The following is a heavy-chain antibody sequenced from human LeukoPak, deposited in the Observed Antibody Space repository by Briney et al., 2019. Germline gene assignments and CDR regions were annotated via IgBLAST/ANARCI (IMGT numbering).Heavy chain of an antibody. CDR3: ARHRAYYYGSGSYSPYYYYYMDV. CDR2: INHSGST. J-gene: IGHJ6*03. V-gene: IGHV4-34*01. CDR1: GGSFSGYY. Sequence: SETLSLTCAVYGGSFSGYYWSWIRQPPGKGLEWIGEINHSGSTNYNPSLKSRVTISVDTSKNQFSLKLSSVTAADTAVYYCARHRAYYYGSGSYSPYYYYYMDVWGKGTTVTISS. D-gene: IGHD3-10*01.